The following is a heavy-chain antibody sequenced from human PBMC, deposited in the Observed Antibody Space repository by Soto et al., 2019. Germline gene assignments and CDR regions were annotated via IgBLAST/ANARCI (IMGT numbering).Heavy chain of an antibody. Sequence: SETLSLTCDVSGDSISTSSYYWGWIRQPPGKGLEWIGNVYYSGGAKYNPSVKRRVSISVDTSKNQFSLNLSSVTAADTAVYYCTRYGDGRMTTNPYYYYGMDVWGPGITVTVSS. V-gene: IGHV4-39*07. D-gene: IGHD2-21*02. J-gene: IGHJ6*02. CDR2: VYYSGGA. CDR3: TRYGDGRMTTNPYYYYGMDV. CDR1: GDSISTSSYY.